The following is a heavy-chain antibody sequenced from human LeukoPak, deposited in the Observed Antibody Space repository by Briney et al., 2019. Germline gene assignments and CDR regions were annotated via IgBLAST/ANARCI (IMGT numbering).Heavy chain of an antibody. D-gene: IGHD4-11*01. Sequence: GESLQISCAASGFTFDDYDMSWVRQAPGKALEGGSGLNWNGGSTGYADSVKGRFTISRDNAKNSLYLQMNSLRAEDTALYYCARTGGPVSKIISLSYWGQGTLVTVSS. V-gene: IGHV3-20*04. CDR2: LNWNGGST. CDR3: ARTGGPVSKIISLSY. J-gene: IGHJ4*02. CDR1: GFTFDDYD.